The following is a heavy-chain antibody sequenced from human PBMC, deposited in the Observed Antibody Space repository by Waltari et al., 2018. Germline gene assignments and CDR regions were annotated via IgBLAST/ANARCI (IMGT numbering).Heavy chain of an antibody. D-gene: IGHD3-22*01. CDR1: GFTFGDYA. J-gene: IGHJ1*01. CDR3: TRDLYYDSPEYFQH. CDR2: IRSKAYGGTT. Sequence: EVQLVESGGGLVQPGRSLRLSCTASGFTFGDYAMRWFRQAPGKGLEWVGFIRSKAYGGTTEYAASVKGRFTISRDDSKSIAYLQMNSLKTEDTAVYYCTRDLYYDSPEYFQHWGQGTLVTVSS. V-gene: IGHV3-49*03.